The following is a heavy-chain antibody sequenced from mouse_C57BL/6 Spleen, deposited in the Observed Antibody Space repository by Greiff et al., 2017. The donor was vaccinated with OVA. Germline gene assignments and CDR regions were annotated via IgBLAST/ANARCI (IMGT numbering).Heavy chain of an antibody. CDR3: ARLLGAAAFDY. CDR1: GYTFTSYW. CDR2: IHPNSGST. Sequence: QVQLKQSGAELVKPGASVKLSCKASGYTFTSYWMHWVKQRPGQGLEWIGMIHPNSGSTNYNEKFKSKATLTVDKSSSTAYMQLSSLTSEDSAVYYCARLLGAAAFDYWGQGTTLTVSS. V-gene: IGHV1-64*01. J-gene: IGHJ2*01.